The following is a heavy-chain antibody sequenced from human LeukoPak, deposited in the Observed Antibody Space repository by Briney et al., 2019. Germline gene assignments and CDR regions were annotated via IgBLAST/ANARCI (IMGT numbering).Heavy chain of an antibody. CDR1: GGSISSYY. J-gene: IGHJ4*02. CDR2: IYYSGST. D-gene: IGHD3-9*01. V-gene: IGHV4-59*08. Sequence: PSETLSLTCTVSGGSISSYYWSWIRQPPGEGLEWIGYIYYSGSTNYNPSLKSRVTISVDTSKNQFSLKLSSVTAADTAVYYCARLPYDILTGYFDYWGQGTLVTVSS. CDR3: ARLPYDILTGYFDY.